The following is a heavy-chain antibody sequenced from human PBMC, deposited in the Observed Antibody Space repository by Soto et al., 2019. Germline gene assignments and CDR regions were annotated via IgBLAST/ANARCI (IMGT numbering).Heavy chain of an antibody. V-gene: IGHV4-39*01. J-gene: IGHJ4*02. Sequence: QLQLQESGPGLVKPSETLSLTCTVSGGSISSSSYYWGWIRQPPGKGLEWIGSIYYSGSTYYNPSLKSRVTISVDTSKNQFSLKLSSVTAADTAVYYCARHDESNDRLDYFDYWGQGTLVTVSS. CDR1: GGSISSSSYY. CDR3: ARHDESNDRLDYFDY. CDR2: IYYSGST. D-gene: IGHD1-1*01.